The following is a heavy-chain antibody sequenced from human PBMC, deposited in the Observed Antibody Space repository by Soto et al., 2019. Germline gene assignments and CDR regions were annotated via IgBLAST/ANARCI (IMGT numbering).Heavy chain of an antibody. D-gene: IGHD1-26*01. V-gene: IGHV4-31*03. J-gene: IGHJ6*02. Sequence: QVQLQESGPGLMKPSQTLSLTCTVSGGSISSGGYYWSWIRQHPGKGLEWIGYLYYSGSTYYNPFLKRRVTISVDTSKNQFSLKLSSVTAADTAVYYCASGTEVSPSWDVWGQGTTVTVSS. CDR3: ASGTEVSPSWDV. CDR1: GGSISSGGYY. CDR2: LYYSGST.